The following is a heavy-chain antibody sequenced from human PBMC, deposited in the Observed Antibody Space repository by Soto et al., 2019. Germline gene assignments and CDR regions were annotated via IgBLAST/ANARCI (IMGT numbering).Heavy chain of an antibody. CDR2: ISWNSGSI. J-gene: IGHJ3*02. CDR3: AKDIRESGYDLGDAFDI. D-gene: IGHD5-12*01. CDR1: GFTFDDYA. Sequence: GGSLRLSCAASGFTFDDYAMHWVRQAPGKGLEWVSGISWNSGSIGYADSVKGRFTISRDNAKNSLYLQMNSLRAEDTALYYCAKDIRESGYDLGDAFDIWGQGTMVTVSS. V-gene: IGHV3-9*01.